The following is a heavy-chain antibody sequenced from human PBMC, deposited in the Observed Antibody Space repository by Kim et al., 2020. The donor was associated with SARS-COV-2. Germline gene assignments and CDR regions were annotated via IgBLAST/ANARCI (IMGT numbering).Heavy chain of an antibody. V-gene: IGHV3-23*01. J-gene: IGHJ4*02. D-gene: IGHD5-12*01. CDR3: AKDSWEMATITY. Sequence: YSHSRKDRFTISREYSKNTLYLQMNSLRAEDTAVYYCAKDSWEMATITYWGQGTLVTVSS.